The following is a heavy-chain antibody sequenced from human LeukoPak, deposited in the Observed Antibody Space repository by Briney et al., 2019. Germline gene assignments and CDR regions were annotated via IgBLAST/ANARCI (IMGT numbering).Heavy chain of an antibody. CDR1: GFTFSSYG. J-gene: IGHJ3*02. D-gene: IGHD3-10*01. V-gene: IGHV3-30*02. Sequence: GGSLRLSCAASGFTFSSYGMHWVRQAPGKGLEWVAFIRYDGSNKYYADSVKGRFTISRDNPKNTLYLQMNSLRAEDTAVYYCAKGEPMVRGVFAFDIWGQGTMVTVSS. CDR3: AKGEPMVRGVFAFDI. CDR2: IRYDGSNK.